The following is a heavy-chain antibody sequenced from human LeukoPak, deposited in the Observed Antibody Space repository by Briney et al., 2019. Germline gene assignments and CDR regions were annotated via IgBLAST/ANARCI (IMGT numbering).Heavy chain of an antibody. CDR1: GGSISSYY. V-gene: IGHV4-59*01. CDR2: IYYSGST. CDR3: ARDRYSGYDGFGAFDI. D-gene: IGHD5-12*01. Sequence: SETLSLTCTVSGGSISSYYWSWIRQPPGKGLEWIGYIYYSGSTNYSPSLESRVTISVDTSKNRFSLKLSSVTAADTAMYYCARDRYSGYDGFGAFDIWGQGTMVTVSS. J-gene: IGHJ3*02.